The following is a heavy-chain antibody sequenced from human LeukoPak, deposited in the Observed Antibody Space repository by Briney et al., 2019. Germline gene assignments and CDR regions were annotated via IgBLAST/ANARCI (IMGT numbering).Heavy chain of an antibody. CDR1: GFTFSSYA. Sequence: GGSLRLSCAASGFTFSSYAMSWVRQAPGKGMEWVSAISGSGGSTYYADSVKGRFTISRDNSKNTLYLQMNSLRAEDTAVYYCATANRGYCSSTSCYASTYDAFDIWGQGTMVTVSS. CDR2: ISGSGGST. V-gene: IGHV3-23*01. CDR3: ATANRGYCSSTSCYASTYDAFDI. D-gene: IGHD2-2*01. J-gene: IGHJ3*02.